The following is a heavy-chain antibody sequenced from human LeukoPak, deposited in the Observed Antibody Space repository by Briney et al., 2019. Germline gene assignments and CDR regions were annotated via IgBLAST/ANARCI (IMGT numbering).Heavy chain of an antibody. Sequence: QPGGSLRLSCAASGFTFSSYAMSWVRQAPGKGLEWVSAISGSGGSTYYADSVKGRFTISRDNSKNTLYLQMNSLRAEDTAVYYCAKGSSYYDSSGYRRSYYYYYYVDVWGKGTTVTVSS. CDR1: GFTFSSYA. CDR2: ISGSGGST. CDR3: AKGSSYYDSSGYRRSYYYYYYVDV. J-gene: IGHJ6*03. V-gene: IGHV3-23*01. D-gene: IGHD3-22*01.